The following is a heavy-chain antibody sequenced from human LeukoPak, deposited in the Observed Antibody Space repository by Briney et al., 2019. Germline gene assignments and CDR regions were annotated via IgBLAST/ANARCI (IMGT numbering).Heavy chain of an antibody. CDR3: ARLITGTTTTFDI. V-gene: IGHV4-4*07. Sequence: SEILSLTCTVSGGSIGSYYWSWIRQPAGKGLEWIGRINTSGSTHYNPSLKSRVTMSVDTSENHFSLRLTSVTAADTAVYYCARLITGTTTTFDIWGQGTMVTVSS. CDR2: INTSGST. D-gene: IGHD1-7*01. CDR1: GGSIGSYY. J-gene: IGHJ3*02.